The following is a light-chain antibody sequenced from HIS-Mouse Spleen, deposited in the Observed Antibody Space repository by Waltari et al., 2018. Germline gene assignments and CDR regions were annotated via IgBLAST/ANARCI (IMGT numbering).Light chain of an antibody. CDR3: GTWDSSLSAGV. V-gene: IGLV1-51*01. Sequence: QSVLTQPPSVSAAPGQKVTISCSGSSSNIGNNYVSWYQQLPGIAPKLLVYGTNKRPSGIPDRLSGSKSGTSATLGITGLQTGDEADYYCGTWDSSLSAGVFGGGTKLTVL. CDR1: SSNIGNNY. CDR2: GTN. J-gene: IGLJ3*02.